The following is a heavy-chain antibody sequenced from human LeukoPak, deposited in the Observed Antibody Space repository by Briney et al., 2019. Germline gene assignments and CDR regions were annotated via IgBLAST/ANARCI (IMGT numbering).Heavy chain of an antibody. CDR3: ARAVQLEPDAFDI. Sequence: GESLKISCKGSGFSFTSYWIGWVRQMPGKGLEWMEIIYPGDSDTRYSPSFQGQVTISADKSISTVYMELSSLRSEDTAVYYCARAVQLEPDAFDIWGPGTMVTVSS. CDR2: IYPGDSDT. D-gene: IGHD1-1*01. CDR1: GFSFTSYW. J-gene: IGHJ3*02. V-gene: IGHV5-51*01.